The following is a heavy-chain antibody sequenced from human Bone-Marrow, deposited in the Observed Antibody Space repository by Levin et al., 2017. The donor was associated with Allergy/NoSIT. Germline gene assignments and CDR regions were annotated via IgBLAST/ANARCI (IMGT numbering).Heavy chain of an antibody. CDR1: GFTFSSYS. J-gene: IGHJ4*02. CDR3: ARDFRPPSGSSIDY. V-gene: IGHV3-21*01. D-gene: IGHD1-26*01. CDR2: ISSSSSYI. Sequence: PGESLKISCAASGFTFSSYSMNWVRQAPGKGLEWVSSISSSSSYIYYADSVKGRFTISRDNAKNSLYLQMNSLRAEDTAVYYCARDFRPPSGSSIDYWGQGTLVTVSS.